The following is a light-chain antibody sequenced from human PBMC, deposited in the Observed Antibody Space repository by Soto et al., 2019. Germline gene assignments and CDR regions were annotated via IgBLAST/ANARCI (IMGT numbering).Light chain of an antibody. J-gene: IGKJ2*01. CDR2: DAS. CDR3: QQRSNWPPYT. Sequence: EIVLTQPPATLSLSPGERATLSCRAGQSVSSYLAWYQQKPGQAPRLLIYDASNRATGIPARFSGSGSGTDFTLTISSLEPEDFAVYYCQQRSNWPPYTFGQGTKLEIK. V-gene: IGKV3-11*01. CDR1: QSVSSY.